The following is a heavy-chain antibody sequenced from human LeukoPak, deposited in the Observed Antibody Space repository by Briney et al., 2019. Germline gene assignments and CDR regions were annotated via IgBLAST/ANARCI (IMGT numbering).Heavy chain of an antibody. V-gene: IGHV4-59*01. Sequence: PSETLSLTCGVSGGAITNYYWSWIRQPPGKGLEWIGYIYYSGSTNYNTSLKSRVTISVDTSKNQFSLKLSSVTAADAAVYYCARDYDFWLDPWGQGTLVTVSS. D-gene: IGHD3-3*01. CDR2: IYYSGST. CDR3: ARDYDFWLDP. J-gene: IGHJ5*02. CDR1: GGAITNYY.